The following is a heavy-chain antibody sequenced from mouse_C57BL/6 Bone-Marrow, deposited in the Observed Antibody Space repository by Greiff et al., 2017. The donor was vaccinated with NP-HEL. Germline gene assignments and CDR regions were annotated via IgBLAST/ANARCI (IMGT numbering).Heavy chain of an antibody. D-gene: IGHD1-1*01. Sequence: GHLVESGGDLVKPGGSLKLSCAASGFTFSSYGMSWVRQTPDKRLEWVATISSGGSYTYYPDSVKGRFTISRDNAKNTLYLQMSRLKSEDTAMYYCARRTTVVADYYAMDYWGQGTSVTVSS. CDR2: ISSGGSYT. V-gene: IGHV5-6*02. CDR3: ARRTTVVADYYAMDY. CDR1: GFTFSSYG. J-gene: IGHJ4*01.